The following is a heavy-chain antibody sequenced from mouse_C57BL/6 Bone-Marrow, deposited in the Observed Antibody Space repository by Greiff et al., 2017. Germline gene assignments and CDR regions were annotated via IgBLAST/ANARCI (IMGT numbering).Heavy chain of an antibody. CDR3: ARHPSTTVVARDY. CDR2: IYPGSGNT. CDR1: GYTFTDYY. D-gene: IGHD1-1*01. J-gene: IGHJ2*01. V-gene: IGHV1-76*01. Sequence: QVQLQQSGAELVRPGASVKLSCKASGYTFTDYYINWVKQRPGQGLEWIARIYPGSGNTYYNEKLKGKATFTADTSSNTAYMQLSSLTTEDSASYYCARHPSTTVVARDYWGQGTTLTVSS.